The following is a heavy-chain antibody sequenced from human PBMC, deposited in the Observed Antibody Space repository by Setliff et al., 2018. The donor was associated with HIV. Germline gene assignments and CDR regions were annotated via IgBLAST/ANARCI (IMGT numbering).Heavy chain of an antibody. V-gene: IGHV4-34*01. CDR3: ARSPSYSSSFSYYYYSMDV. Sequence: SETLSLTCAVYGGSFSGYYWSWIRQPPGKGLEWIGDINHSGSTNYNPSLKSRVTISVDTSKNQFSLKLSSVTAADTAVYYCARSPSYSSSFSYYYYSMDVWGQGTTVTVSS. J-gene: IGHJ6*02. CDR1: GGSFSGYY. CDR2: INHSGST. D-gene: IGHD6-6*01.